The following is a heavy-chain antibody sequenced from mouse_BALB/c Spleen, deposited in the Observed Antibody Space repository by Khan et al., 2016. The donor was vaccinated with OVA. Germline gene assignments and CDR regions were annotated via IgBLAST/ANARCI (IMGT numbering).Heavy chain of an antibody. D-gene: IGHD1-1*01. Sequence: VQLVESGPGLVAPSQSLSITCTVSGFSLTGYGINWVRQPPGKGLEWLGMIWGDGSTDYNSALKSSLAISKDNSKSQVFLKMNSLQTDDTARYFCARELRRGGFAYWGQGTLVTVSA. CDR2: IWGDGST. CDR1: GFSLTGYG. V-gene: IGHV2-6-7*01. J-gene: IGHJ3*01. CDR3: ARELRRGGFAY.